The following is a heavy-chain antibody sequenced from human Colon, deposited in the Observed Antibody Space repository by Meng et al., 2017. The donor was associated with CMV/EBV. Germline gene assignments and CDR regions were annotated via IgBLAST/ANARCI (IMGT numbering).Heavy chain of an antibody. V-gene: IGHV3-9*01. CDR1: GITFDDYA. Sequence: GGSLRLSCAAAGITFDDYAMHWFRQDPGKGLEWVSGISWSSGFKVYSDSVKGRFTISRDNAKNSVYLQINSLTAEATALYYCAKGRLKYCSGFRDFFEYWGQGTLVTVSS. J-gene: IGHJ4*02. D-gene: IGHD2-15*01. CDR2: ISWSSGFK. CDR3: AKGRLKYCSGFRDFFEY.